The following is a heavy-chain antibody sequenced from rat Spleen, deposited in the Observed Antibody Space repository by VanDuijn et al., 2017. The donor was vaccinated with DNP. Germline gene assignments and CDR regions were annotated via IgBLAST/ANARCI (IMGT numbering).Heavy chain of an antibody. CDR3: AKEDYSVTFGY. Sequence: EVQLVESGGGLVQPGRSLKLSCAASGFTFSNYWMYWIRQAPGKGLEWIASISTDGGRAYYLDSVKGRFTISRDSAENTVYLHMNSLRSEDTATYYCAKEDYSVTFGYWGQGVMVTVSS. V-gene: IGHV5-58*01. CDR2: ISTDGGRA. CDR1: GFTFSNYW. J-gene: IGHJ2*01. D-gene: IGHD1-1*01.